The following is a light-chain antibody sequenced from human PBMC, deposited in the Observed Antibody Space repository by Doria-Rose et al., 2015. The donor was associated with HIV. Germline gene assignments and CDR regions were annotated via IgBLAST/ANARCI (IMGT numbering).Light chain of an antibody. J-gene: IGKJ1*01. CDR2: NAV. CDR3: QQYNDWPPET. CDR1: QSIGDK. Sequence: TQSPATLSVSPGERATLSCRASQSIGDKLAWYQQNPGQAPRLILYNAVTRAAGIPDRFSGSGFGTEFTLTISSLQSDDFVVYYCQQYNDWPPETFGQGTKVEIK. V-gene: IGKV3-15*01.